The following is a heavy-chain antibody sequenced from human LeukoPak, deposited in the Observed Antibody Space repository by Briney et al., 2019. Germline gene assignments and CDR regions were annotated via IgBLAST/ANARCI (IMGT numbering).Heavy chain of an antibody. D-gene: IGHD7-27*01. CDR3: ARAVSGLNWANWYFDL. V-gene: IGHV3-66*01. Sequence: GGSLRLSCAASGFTVSSNYMSWVRQAPGKGLEWVSVIYSGGSTYYADSVKGRFTISRDNSKNTLYLQMNSLRAEDTAVYYCARAVSGLNWANWYFDLWGRGTLVTVSS. CDR2: IYSGGST. J-gene: IGHJ2*01. CDR1: GFTVSSNY.